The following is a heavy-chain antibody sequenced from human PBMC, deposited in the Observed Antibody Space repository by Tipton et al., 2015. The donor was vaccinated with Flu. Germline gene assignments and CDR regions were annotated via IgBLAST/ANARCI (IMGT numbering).Heavy chain of an antibody. CDR2: IQQSGST. CDR1: GNPITSGDF. Sequence: GLVKPSETLSLTCGVSGNPITSGDFWWAWIRQSPGKGLEWIASIQQSGSTHYNPSLRNRVTVSVDTSKNQFSPRLSSVTAADRAVYYCARRDYSNYVSEPKNWFDPWGQGALVTVSS. V-gene: IGHV4-38-2*01. CDR3: ARRDYSNYVSEPKNWFDP. J-gene: IGHJ5*02. D-gene: IGHD4-11*01.